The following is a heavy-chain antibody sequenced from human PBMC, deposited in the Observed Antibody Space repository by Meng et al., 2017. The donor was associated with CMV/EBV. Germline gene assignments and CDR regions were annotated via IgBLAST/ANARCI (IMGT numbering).Heavy chain of an antibody. Sequence: RAGAWMKKPGASVKVSCTPSGFTLSDYYIHWVRQGSGQGLEWMGWVNSNNDATNYARKFQGRVSMTRDTSISTAHMELRRLMSDDTAVYYCVRSSGWSLFDYWGQGTLVTVSS. J-gene: IGHJ4*02. V-gene: IGHV1-2*02. CDR1: GFTLSDYY. CDR2: VNSNNDAT. CDR3: VRSSGWSLFDY. D-gene: IGHD6-19*01.